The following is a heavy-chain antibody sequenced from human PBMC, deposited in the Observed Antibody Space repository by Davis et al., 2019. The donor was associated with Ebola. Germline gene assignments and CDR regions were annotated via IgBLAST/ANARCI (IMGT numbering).Heavy chain of an antibody. D-gene: IGHD3-10*01. V-gene: IGHV3-74*01. Sequence: PGGSLRLSCAASGFAFSRYVMHWVRQAPGKGLVWVSRISHDGTITTYADSVRGRFTVSRDNAQNTLYLQMNSLTAEDTAVYYCSRDVQFEFYDYWGQGTLVTVSS. CDR2: ISHDGTIT. J-gene: IGHJ4*02. CDR1: GFAFSRYV. CDR3: SRDVQFEFYDY.